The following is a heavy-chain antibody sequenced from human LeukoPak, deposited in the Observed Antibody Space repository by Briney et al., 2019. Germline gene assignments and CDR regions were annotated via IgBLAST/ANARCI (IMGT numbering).Heavy chain of an antibody. D-gene: IGHD6-13*01. V-gene: IGHV4-39*07. CDR2: IYFSGST. CDR1: GVSIRSSLYY. CDR3: ARLIAAAGLYYFDY. Sequence: SETLSLTCTVSGVSIRSSLYYWGWIRQPPGKGLEWIGSIYFSGSTYYNPSLKSRVTISVDTSKNQFSLKLSSVTAADTAVYYCARLIAAAGLYYFDYWGQGTLVTVSS. J-gene: IGHJ4*02.